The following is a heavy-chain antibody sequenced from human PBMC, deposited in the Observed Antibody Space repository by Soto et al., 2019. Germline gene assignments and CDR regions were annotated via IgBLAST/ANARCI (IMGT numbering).Heavy chain of an antibody. V-gene: IGHV5-51*01. CDR3: ARQGGLYYDSSGYLY. D-gene: IGHD3-22*01. CDR2: IYPGDSDT. Sequence: PGESLKISCKGSGYSFTIYWIGWVRQMPGKGLEWMGIIYPGDSDTRYSPSFQGQVTISADKSISTAYLQWSSLKASDTAMYYCARQGGLYYDSSGYLYWGQGTLVTVSS. CDR1: GYSFTIYW. J-gene: IGHJ4*02.